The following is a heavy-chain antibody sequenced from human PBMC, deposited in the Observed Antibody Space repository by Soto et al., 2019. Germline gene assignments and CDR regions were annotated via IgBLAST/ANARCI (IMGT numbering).Heavy chain of an antibody. CDR3: ATRITVFGLLIPPFDP. CDR1: GGSVNGYY. CDR2: INRTGGT. D-gene: IGHD3-3*01. V-gene: IGHV4-34*01. Sequence: SETLSLTCAVYGGSVNGYYWNWIRQPPGKGLEWIGEINRTGGTHYNPSLKSRVTMSVDTSKNQFSLRLSSVTAADTAIYYCATRITVFGLLIPPFDPWGQGTQVTVSS. J-gene: IGHJ5*02.